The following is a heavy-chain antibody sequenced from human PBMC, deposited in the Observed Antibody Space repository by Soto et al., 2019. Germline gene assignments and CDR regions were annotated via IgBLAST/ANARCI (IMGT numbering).Heavy chain of an antibody. Sequence: SVPTLVNPTQTLTLTCTFSGFSLGTSGVGVGWIRQPPGKALEWLALIYWNDDKRYSPSLKSRLTITKDTSKNQVVLTMTNMDPVDKATYYCAHGRKIFGVVRPYNWFDPWGQGNLVTVSS. CDR3: AHGRKIFGVVRPYNWFDP. J-gene: IGHJ5*02. D-gene: IGHD3-3*01. V-gene: IGHV2-5*01. CDR2: IYWNDDK. CDR1: GFSLGTSGVG.